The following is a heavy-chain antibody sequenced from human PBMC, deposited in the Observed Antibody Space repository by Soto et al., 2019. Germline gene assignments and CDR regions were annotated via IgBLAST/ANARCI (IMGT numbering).Heavy chain of an antibody. V-gene: IGHV4-4*02. J-gene: IGHJ4*02. CDR3: ASADSVVVGKRFDL. D-gene: IGHD2-15*01. CDR1: GASIKSDTW. CDR2: IYHNGHA. Sequence: SETLSLTCDVSGASIKSDTWWTWVRQSPGKGLEWIGEIYHNGHAFDNPSLKGRVTISIDKSNNQFSLNLTSVTAADTAVYYCASADSVVVGKRFDLWGQGTLVPVSS.